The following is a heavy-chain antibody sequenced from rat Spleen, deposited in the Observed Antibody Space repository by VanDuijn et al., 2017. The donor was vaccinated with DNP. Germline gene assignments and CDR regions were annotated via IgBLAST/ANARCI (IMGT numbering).Heavy chain of an antibody. J-gene: IGHJ3*01. CDR2: ISTGGGST. CDR3: ATSESAGFVY. Sequence: EVQLAESGGGPVQPGRSLKLSCAASGFTFSNYYMAWVRQAPAKGLEWVAYISTGGGSTYYRDSVKGRFTISRDNAKSTLYLQMDSLRSEDTATYYCATSESAGFVYWGQGTLVTVSS. CDR1: GFTFSNYY. V-gene: IGHV5-27*01. D-gene: IGHD3-7*01.